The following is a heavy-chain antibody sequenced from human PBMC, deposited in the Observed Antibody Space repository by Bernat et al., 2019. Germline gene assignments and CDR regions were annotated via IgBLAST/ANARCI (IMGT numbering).Heavy chain of an antibody. D-gene: IGHD2-2*01. Sequence: QVQLVESGGGVVQPGRSLRLSCAASGFTFSSYGMHWVRQAPGKGLEWVAVIWYDGSNKYYADSVKGRFTISRDNSKNTLYLQMNSLRAEDTAVYYCARVYCSSTSCPYYYYYYYMDVWGKGTTVTVSS. CDR3: ARVYCSSTSCPYYYYYYYMDV. J-gene: IGHJ6*03. CDR2: IWYDGSNK. V-gene: IGHV3-33*01. CDR1: GFTFSSYG.